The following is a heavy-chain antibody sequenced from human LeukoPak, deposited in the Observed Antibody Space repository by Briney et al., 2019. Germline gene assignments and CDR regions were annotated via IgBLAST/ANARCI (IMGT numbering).Heavy chain of an antibody. Sequence: RASVKVSCKASGYTFTSYFIHWVRQAPGQGLEWMGIINPSGGSTNYAQKFQGRVTMTRDTSTSTVYMELSSLRSEDTAVYYCATAKLGGNSYFAYWGKGPLVTVS. J-gene: IGHJ4*02. CDR1: GYTFTSYF. CDR2: INPSGGST. V-gene: IGHV1-46*01. D-gene: IGHD4-23*01. CDR3: ATAKLGGNSYFAY.